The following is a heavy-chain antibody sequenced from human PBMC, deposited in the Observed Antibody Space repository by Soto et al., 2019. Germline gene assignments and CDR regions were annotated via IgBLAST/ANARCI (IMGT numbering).Heavy chain of an antibody. J-gene: IGHJ5*02. D-gene: IGHD3-16*01. CDR1: GFIFRSYG. V-gene: IGHV3-30*18. CDR3: AKGAGGVWGHVIDGFDP. Sequence: QVQLVESGGGVVQPGRSLRLSCAASGFIFRSYGMHWVRQAPGKGLEWVAVISYDGSNKYYADTLKGRFTISRDNSKNPVYLQMNSLRAEDAAVCFGAKGAGGVWGHVIDGFDPWGQGTLVTVSS. CDR2: ISYDGSNK.